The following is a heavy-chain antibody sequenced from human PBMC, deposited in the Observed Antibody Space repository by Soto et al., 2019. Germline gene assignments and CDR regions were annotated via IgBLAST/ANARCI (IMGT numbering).Heavy chain of an antibody. J-gene: IGHJ3*02. D-gene: IGHD3-16*01. CDR2: INHSGST. V-gene: IGHV4-34*01. CDR3: ARGFRLGDYDAFDI. Sequence: SETLSLTCAVYGGSFSGYYWSWIRQPPGKGLEWIGEINHSGSTNYNPSLKSRVTISVDTSKNLFSLKLSSVTAADTAVYYCARGFRLGDYDAFDIWGQGTMVTVSS. CDR1: GGSFSGYY.